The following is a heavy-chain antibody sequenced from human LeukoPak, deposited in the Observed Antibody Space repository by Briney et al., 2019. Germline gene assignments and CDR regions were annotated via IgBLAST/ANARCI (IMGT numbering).Heavy chain of an antibody. CDR2: ISNSGGTT. CDR1: GFTFSSYD. J-gene: IGHJ4*02. D-gene: IGHD6-19*01. V-gene: IGHV3-23*01. CDR3: EKDPGYSRGWHFYY. Sequence: GGSLRLSCAASGFTFSSYDMSWVRQAPGKGLEWVSAISNSGGTTYYADSVKGRFTISRDNSKNTLYLQLNSLRAEDTAVYYCEKDPGYSRGWHFYYWGQGALVTVSS.